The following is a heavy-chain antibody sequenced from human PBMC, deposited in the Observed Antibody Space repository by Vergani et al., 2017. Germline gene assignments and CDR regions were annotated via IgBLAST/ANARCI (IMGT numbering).Heavy chain of an antibody. D-gene: IGHD1-26*01. CDR2: ISYDGNNQ. V-gene: IGHV3-30*18. CDR3: AKDMWDGRVGTTSRNDRFDP. CDR1: GFTFSNFG. Sequence: QVHLVESGGGVVQPGRSLRLSCAASGFTFSNFGMHWVRQAPGKGLEWVALISYDGNNQYYADSVKGRFTISRDISKNTLYLQMNSLRAEDTAVYFCAKDMWDGRVGTTSRNDRFDPWDRTTLVAVS. J-gene: IGHJ5*02.